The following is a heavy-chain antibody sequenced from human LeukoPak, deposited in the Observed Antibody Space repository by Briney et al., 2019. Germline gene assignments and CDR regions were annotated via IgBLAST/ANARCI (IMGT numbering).Heavy chain of an antibody. D-gene: IGHD6-19*01. CDR2: IWYDGSNK. J-gene: IGHJ4*02. V-gene: IGHV3-33*01. Sequence: GRSLRLSCAASGFTFSSYGMHWVRQAPGKGLEWVAVIWYDGSNKYYADSVKGRFTISRDNSKNTLHLQMNSLRAEDTAVYYCARDGSSGWLGYWGQGTLVTVSS. CDR1: GFTFSSYG. CDR3: ARDGSSGWLGY.